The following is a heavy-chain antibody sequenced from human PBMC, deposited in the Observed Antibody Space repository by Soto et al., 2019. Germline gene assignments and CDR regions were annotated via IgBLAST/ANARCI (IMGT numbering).Heavy chain of an antibody. J-gene: IGHJ4*02. CDR1: GDSLSSGGHY. CDR2: IYDSVNT. CDR3: ARVDHRGYFAILTDY. Sequence: SETLSLACTVSGDSLSSGGHYWSWIRQHPGKGLEWIGHIYDSVNTYYSPSLRSRVTISADMSKNQFSLNLRSVTAADTAVYYCARVDHRGYFAILTDYWGQGTLVTVSS. D-gene: IGHD3-9*01. V-gene: IGHV4-31*03.